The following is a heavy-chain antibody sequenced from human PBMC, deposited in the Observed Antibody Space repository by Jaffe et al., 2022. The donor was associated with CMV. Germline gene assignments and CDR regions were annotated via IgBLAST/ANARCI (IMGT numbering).Heavy chain of an antibody. CDR1: GYSFTSYW. CDR2: IDPSDSYT. Sequence: EVQLVQSGAEVKKPGESLRISCKGSGYSFTSYWISWVRQMPGKGLEWMGRIDPSDSYTNYSPSFQGHVTISADKSISTAYLQWSSLKASDTAMYYCARHPRPPRITMVRGVIITPPPLYYYYYYYMDVWGKGTTVTVSS. CDR3: ARHPRPPRITMVRGVIITPPPLYYYYYYYMDV. D-gene: IGHD3-10*01. V-gene: IGHV5-10-1*03. J-gene: IGHJ6*03.